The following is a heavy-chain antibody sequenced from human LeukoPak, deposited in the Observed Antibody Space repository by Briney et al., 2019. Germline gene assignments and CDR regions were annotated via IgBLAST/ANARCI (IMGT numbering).Heavy chain of an antibody. CDR2: INPNSGGT. CDR1: GYTFTGYY. D-gene: IGHD3-22*01. J-gene: IGHJ4*02. Sequence: ASVKVSCKASGYTFTGYYMHWVRQAPGQGLEWMGWINPNSGGTNYAQKFQGRVTMTRDTSISTAYMELSRLRSDDTAVYYCARDGTRYYYDSSGYKWGQGTLVTVSS. V-gene: IGHV1-2*02. CDR3: ARDGTRYYYDSSGYK.